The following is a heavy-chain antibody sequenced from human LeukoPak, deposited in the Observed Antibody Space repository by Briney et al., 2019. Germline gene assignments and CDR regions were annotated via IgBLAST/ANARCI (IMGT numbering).Heavy chain of an antibody. V-gene: IGHV3-9*01. CDR3: AKDSGSGWYEDYFDY. CDR2: ISWNSGSI. CDR1: GFTFDDYA. Sequence: GGSLRLSCAASGFTFDDYAMHWVRHAPGKGLEWVSGISWNSGSIGYADSVKGRFTISRDNAKNSLYLQMNSLRAEDTALYYCAKDSGSGWYEDYFDYWGQGTLVTVPS. J-gene: IGHJ4*02. D-gene: IGHD6-19*01.